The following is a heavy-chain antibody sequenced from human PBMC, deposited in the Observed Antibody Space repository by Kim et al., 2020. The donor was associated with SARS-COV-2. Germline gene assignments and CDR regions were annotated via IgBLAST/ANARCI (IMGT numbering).Heavy chain of an antibody. V-gene: IGHV3-30*18. J-gene: IGHJ1*01. D-gene: IGHD3-3*01. Sequence: GGSLRLSCAASGFTFSSYGMHWVRQAPGKGLEWVAVISYDGSNKYYADSVKGRFTIPRDNSKNTLYLQMNSLRAEDTAVYYCAKDRGTIFGLVKAVDWG. CDR3: AKDRGTIFGLVKAVD. CDR1: GFTFSSYG. CDR2: ISYDGSNK.